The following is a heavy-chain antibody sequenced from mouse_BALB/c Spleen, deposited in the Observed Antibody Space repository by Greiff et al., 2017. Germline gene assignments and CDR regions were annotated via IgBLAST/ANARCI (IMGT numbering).Heavy chain of an antibody. V-gene: IGHV1S29*02. CDR2: IYPYNGGT. D-gene: IGHD2-2*01. Sequence: VQLQQSGPELVKPGASVKISCKASGYTFTDYNMHWVKQSHGKSLEWIGYIYPYNGGTGYNQKFKSKATLTVDNSSSTAYMELRSLTSEDSAVYYCARRRGYGYDVPYAMDYWGQGTSVTVSS. CDR3: ARRRGYGYDVPYAMDY. J-gene: IGHJ4*01. CDR1: GYTFTDYN.